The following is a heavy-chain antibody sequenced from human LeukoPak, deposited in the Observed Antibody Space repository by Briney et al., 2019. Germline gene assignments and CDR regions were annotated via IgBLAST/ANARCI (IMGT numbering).Heavy chain of an antibody. J-gene: IGHJ6*03. CDR3: ARGVIFCGGDCYQYYYYYYMDV. V-gene: IGHV3-7*01. CDR2: IKQDGSKE. CDR1: GFTFSSYW. Sequence: PRGSLRLSCVASGFTFSSYWMSWVRPAPAKGLEWVANIKQDGSKEYYVDSVKRRCTISRDNAKNSVYLQMNSLRAEDTAVYYCARGVIFCGGDCYQYYYYYYMDVWGKGTTVTVSS. D-gene: IGHD2-21*02.